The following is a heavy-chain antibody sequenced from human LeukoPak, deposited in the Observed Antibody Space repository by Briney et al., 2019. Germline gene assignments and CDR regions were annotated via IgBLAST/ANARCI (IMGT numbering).Heavy chain of an antibody. CDR1: GGSISSSSYY. J-gene: IGHJ4*02. D-gene: IGHD5-24*01. Sequence: SETLSLTCTVSGGSISSSSYYWGWIRQPPGKGLEWIGSIYYSGSTYYNPSLKSRVTISVDTSKNQFSLKLSSVTAADTAVYYCARARDGYNYVGYWGQGTLVTVSS. CDR3: ARARDGYNYVGY. V-gene: IGHV4-39*07. CDR2: IYYSGST.